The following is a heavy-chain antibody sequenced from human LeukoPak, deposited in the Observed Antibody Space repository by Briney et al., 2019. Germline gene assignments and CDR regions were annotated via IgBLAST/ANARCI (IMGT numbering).Heavy chain of an antibody. CDR3: ARHRYVDRLSPFGF. CDR1: GGSISSSSYF. D-gene: IGHD3-9*01. CDR2: FYYSGST. J-gene: IGHJ4*02. V-gene: IGHV4-39*01. Sequence: SETLSLTCTVSGGSISSSSYFWGWLRQPPGKGLEWIGTFYYSGSTYYNPSLKSRVTISVDTSNNQFSLKLSSVTAGDTAVYYCARHRYVDRLSPFGFWGQGTLVTVSS.